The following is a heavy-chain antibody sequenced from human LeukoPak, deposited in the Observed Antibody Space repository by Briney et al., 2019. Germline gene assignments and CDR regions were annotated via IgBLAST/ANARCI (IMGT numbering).Heavy chain of an antibody. Sequence: ASVKVSCKASGDTFTSYDINWVRQATGQGLEWMGWMNPNSGNTGYAQKFQGRVTITRNTSISTAYMELSSLRSEDTAVYYCARGLSGYCSGGSCYSFYYYYMDVWGKGTTVTVSS. J-gene: IGHJ6*03. CDR2: MNPNSGNT. CDR1: GDTFTSYD. CDR3: ARGLSGYCSGGSCYSFYYYYMDV. D-gene: IGHD2-15*01. V-gene: IGHV1-8*03.